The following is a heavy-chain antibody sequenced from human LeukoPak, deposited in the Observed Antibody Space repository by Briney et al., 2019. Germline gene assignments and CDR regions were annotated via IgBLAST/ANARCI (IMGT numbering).Heavy chain of an antibody. CDR2: IYWNDDK. Sequence: ESGPTLVIPTQTLTLTCTFSGFSLSSGVVGVGWIRQPPGKALEWLALIYWNDDKRYSPSLKNRLTITKDTSENQMVLTLTNMEPVDTATYYCTHTVDYGGNPNDYWGQGTLVTVSS. CDR1: GFSLSSGVVG. CDR3: THTVDYGGNPNDY. V-gene: IGHV2-5*01. J-gene: IGHJ4*02. D-gene: IGHD4-23*01.